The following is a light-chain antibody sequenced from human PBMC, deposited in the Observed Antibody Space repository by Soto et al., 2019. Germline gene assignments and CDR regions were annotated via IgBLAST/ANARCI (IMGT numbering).Light chain of an antibody. J-gene: IGLJ2*01. CDR1: SSNIGAVFD. CDR2: ENT. V-gene: IGLV1-40*01. Sequence: QSVLTQPPSVSGAPGQRGTISCTGSSSNIGAVFDVHWYQQVPGTAPKLLIYENTKRPSGVPDRFSGSKSGTSASLAITGLQAEDEGDYYCQSYDSGLSGWLFGGGTKLTLL. CDR3: QSYDSGLSGWL.